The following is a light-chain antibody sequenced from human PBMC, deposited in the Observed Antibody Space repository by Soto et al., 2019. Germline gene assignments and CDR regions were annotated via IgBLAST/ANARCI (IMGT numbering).Light chain of an antibody. CDR1: SSNIGAGYD. J-gene: IGLJ2*01. CDR3: QSYDSSRSGFVV. V-gene: IGLV1-40*01. CDR2: GNS. Sequence: SVLTQPPSVSGAPGQRVTISCTGSSSNIGAGYDVHWYQQLPGTAPKLLIYGNSNRPSGVPDRFSGSKSGTSASLAITGLQAEDEADYYCQSYDSSRSGFVVFGGGTKLTVL.